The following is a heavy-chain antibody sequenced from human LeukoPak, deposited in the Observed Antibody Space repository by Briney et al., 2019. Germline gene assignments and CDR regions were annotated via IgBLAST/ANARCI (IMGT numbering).Heavy chain of an antibody. CDR1: GGSFSGYY. CDR2: INHSGST. CDR3: ARDGSGPLGY. V-gene: IGHV4-34*01. D-gene: IGHD5-24*01. Sequence: NPSETLSLTCAVYGGSFSGYYWSWIRQPPGKGLEWIGEINHSGSTYYNPSLKSRVTISVDTSKNQFSLKLSSVTAADTAVYYCARDGSGPLGYWGQGTLVTVSS. J-gene: IGHJ4*02.